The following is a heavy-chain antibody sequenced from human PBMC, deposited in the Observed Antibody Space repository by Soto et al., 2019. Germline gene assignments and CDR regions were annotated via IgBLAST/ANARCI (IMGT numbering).Heavy chain of an antibody. J-gene: IGHJ5*02. Sequence: PSETLSLTCTVSGGSISNYYWSWIRQPPGKGLEWIAYFYYTGSTNYNPSLRSRVTISVDTSKNQFSLKLSSVTAADTAVYYCAKYYYDSNTYFYGWFDPWGQGTLVTVSS. CDR3: AKYYYDSNTYFYGWFDP. D-gene: IGHD3-22*01. CDR1: GGSISNYY. V-gene: IGHV4-59*08. CDR2: FYYTGST.